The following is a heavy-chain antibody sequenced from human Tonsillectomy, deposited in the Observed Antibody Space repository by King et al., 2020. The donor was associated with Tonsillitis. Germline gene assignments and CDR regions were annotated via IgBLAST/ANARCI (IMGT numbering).Heavy chain of an antibody. CDR3: ARGGPSRGWSYFDY. CDR2: INHSGST. J-gene: IGHJ4*02. CDR1: GGSFSGYY. V-gene: IGHV4-34*01. D-gene: IGHD6-19*01. Sequence: VQLQQWGAGLLKPSETLSLTCAVYGGSFSGYYWNWIRQPPGKGLEWIGEINHSGSTNYNPSLKRRVTISVDTSKNQFSLRLSSVTAADTAVYYWARGGPSRGWSYFDYWGQGNLVTVSS.